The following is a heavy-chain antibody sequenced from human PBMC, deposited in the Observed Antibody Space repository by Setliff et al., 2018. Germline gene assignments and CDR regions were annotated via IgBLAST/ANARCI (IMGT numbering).Heavy chain of an antibody. J-gene: IGHJ4*02. CDR1: GFTVGDYA. CDR2: IRSKAYGGTT. V-gene: IGHV3-49*04. CDR3: TRLWFGESYFDY. D-gene: IGHD3-10*01. Sequence: GGSLRLSCTASGFTVGDYAMSWVRQAPGKGLEWVGFIRSKAYGGTTEYAASVKGRFTISRDDSNSIAYLQMNSLKTEDTAVYYCTRLWFGESYFDYWGQGTLVTVSS.